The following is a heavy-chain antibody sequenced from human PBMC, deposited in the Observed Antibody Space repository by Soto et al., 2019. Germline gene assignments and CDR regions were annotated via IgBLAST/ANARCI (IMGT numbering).Heavy chain of an antibody. CDR1: GGTFSTYT. J-gene: IGHJ5*02. V-gene: IGHV1-69*13. Sequence: SVKVSCKASGGTFSTYTISWVRQAPGQGLEWMGGIIPMFGTARYPQKFQGRVTITADESTSTAYMEVSSLRSEDTAFYYCARAGYCSGGSCSSDWFDPWGQGTLVTVSS. CDR3: ARAGYCSGGSCSSDWFDP. CDR2: IIPMFGTA. D-gene: IGHD2-15*01.